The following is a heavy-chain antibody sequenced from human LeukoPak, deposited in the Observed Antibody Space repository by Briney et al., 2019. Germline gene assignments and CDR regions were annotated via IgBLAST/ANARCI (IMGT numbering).Heavy chain of an antibody. D-gene: IGHD4-17*01. CDR1: GFTFSSYA. V-gene: IGHV3-23*01. CDR2: ISGSGGST. CDR3: XXXXGTVTTPFDY. Sequence: PGGSLRLSCAASGFTFSSYAMSWVRQAPGKGLEWGSAISGSGGSTYYADSVKGRFTISRDNSKNTLYLQMNSLRAEDTAVYYCXXXXGTVTTPFDYWGQGTLVTVSS. J-gene: IGHJ4*02.